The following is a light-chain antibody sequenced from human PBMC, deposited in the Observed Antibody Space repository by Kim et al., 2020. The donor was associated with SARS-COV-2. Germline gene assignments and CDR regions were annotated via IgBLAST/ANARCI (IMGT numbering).Light chain of an antibody. CDR1: QSVSSY. V-gene: IGKV3-11*01. J-gene: IGKJ1*01. CDR3: QHWT. Sequence: EIVLTQSPATLSLSPGERATLSCRASQSVSSYLAWYQQKPGQAPRLLIYDASNRATGIPARFSGSGSGTDFTLTISSLEPEDFAVYYCQHWTFGQGTKVDIK. CDR2: DAS.